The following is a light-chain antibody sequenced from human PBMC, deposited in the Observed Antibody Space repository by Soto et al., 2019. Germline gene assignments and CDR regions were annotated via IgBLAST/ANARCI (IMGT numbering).Light chain of an antibody. CDR2: EVS. CDR1: SSYVGGYNY. Sequence: QSVLTQPASVSGSPGQSITISCTGTSSYVGGYNYVSWYQQHPGKAPKLMIYEVSNRPSGVSNRFSGSKSGNTASLTISGLQAEDDADYYCTSYTSGSTLYVVGTGNKVPVL. J-gene: IGLJ1*01. CDR3: TSYTSGSTLYV. V-gene: IGLV2-14*01.